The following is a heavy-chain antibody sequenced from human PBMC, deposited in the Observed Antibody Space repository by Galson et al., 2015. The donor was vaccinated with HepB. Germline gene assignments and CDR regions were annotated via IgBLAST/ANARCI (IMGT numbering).Heavy chain of an antibody. D-gene: IGHD5-12*01. Sequence: SLRLSCAASGFTFSSYAMSWVRQAPGKGLEWVSTISGSGGSTYYADSLKGRFTISRDNSENTVFLQLNSLRAEDTAVYYCAKEGVVATVKPLSLYYFDYWGQGTLVTVSS. J-gene: IGHJ4*02. V-gene: IGHV3-23*01. CDR1: GFTFSSYA. CDR2: ISGSGGST. CDR3: AKEGVVATVKPLSLYYFDY.